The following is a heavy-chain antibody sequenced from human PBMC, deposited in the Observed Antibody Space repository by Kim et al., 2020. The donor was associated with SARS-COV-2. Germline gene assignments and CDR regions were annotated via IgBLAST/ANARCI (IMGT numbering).Heavy chain of an antibody. CDR1: GGTFSSYA. V-gene: IGHV1-69*13. CDR3: ARVVGKMATVHFDY. J-gene: IGHJ4*02. CDR2: IIPIFGTA. Sequence: SVKVSCKASGGTFSSYAISWVRQAPGQGLEWMGGIIPIFGTANYAQKFQGRVTITADESTSTAYMELSSLRSEDTAVYYCARVVGKMATVHFDYWGQGTLVTVSS. D-gene: IGHD4-4*01.